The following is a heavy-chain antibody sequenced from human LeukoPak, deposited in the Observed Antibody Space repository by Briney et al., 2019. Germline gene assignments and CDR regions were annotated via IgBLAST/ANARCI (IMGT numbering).Heavy chain of an antibody. J-gene: IGHJ4*02. V-gene: IGHV4-31*03. CDR1: GGSISSGGYY. D-gene: IGHD1-26*01. CDR3: ARGRVGVTADY. Sequence: SETLSLTCTVFGGSISSGGYYWSWIRQHPGKGLEWIGYIYYSGSTYYNPSLKSRVTISVDTSKNQFSLKLSSVTAADTAVYYCARGRVGVTADYWGQGTLVTVSS. CDR2: IYYSGST.